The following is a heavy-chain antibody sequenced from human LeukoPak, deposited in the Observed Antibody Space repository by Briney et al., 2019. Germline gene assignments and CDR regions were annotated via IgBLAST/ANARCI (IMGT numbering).Heavy chain of an antibody. J-gene: IGHJ3*02. CDR1: GFTFRDYY. V-gene: IGHV3-11*04. Sequence: GGSLRLSCAASGFTFRDYYMGWIRQAPGTGLEWISYISSSGSRIYNADSVKGRFTISRDNAKNSLYLQMNSLRAEDTAIYYCARAFNDAFDIWGQGTVVTVSS. CDR3: ARAFNDAFDI. CDR2: ISSSGSRI.